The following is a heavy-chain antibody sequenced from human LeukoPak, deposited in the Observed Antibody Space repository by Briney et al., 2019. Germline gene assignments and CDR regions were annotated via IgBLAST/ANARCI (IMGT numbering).Heavy chain of an antibody. V-gene: IGHV3-23*01. CDR2: ISGSGGST. CDR1: GFAFSSYA. CDR3: AKNYGDYQGDYFDY. D-gene: IGHD4-17*01. Sequence: PGGSLRLSCAASGFAFSSYAMSWVRQAPGKGLEWASAISGSGGSTYYADSVKGRFTISRDNSKNTLYLQMNSLRAEDTAVYYCAKNYGDYQGDYFDYWGQGTLVTVSS. J-gene: IGHJ4*02.